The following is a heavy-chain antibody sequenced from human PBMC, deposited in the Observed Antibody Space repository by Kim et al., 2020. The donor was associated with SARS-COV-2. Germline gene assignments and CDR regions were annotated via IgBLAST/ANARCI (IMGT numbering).Heavy chain of an antibody. V-gene: IGHV3-23*01. CDR3: AKVHSAFPVRDWRHFDY. J-gene: IGHJ4*02. D-gene: IGHD2-21*02. Sequence: VKGRVTISRDNSKNTLYRQMNSLRAEDTAVYYCAKVHSAFPVRDWRHFDYWGQGTLVTVSS.